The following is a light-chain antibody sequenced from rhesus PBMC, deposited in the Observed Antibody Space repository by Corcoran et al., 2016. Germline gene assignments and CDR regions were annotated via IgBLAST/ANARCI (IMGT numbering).Light chain of an antibody. V-gene: IGKV1-33*02. J-gene: IGKJ3*01. CDR2: AAS. CDR1: QGISNA. Sequence: DIQMSQSPSSLSASVGDKVTITCRASQGISNALAWYQQKPGKAPKLLIYAASSLESGVPSRFSGIRSGTDFTITISSLQPEDFATYYCQQGYSTPFTFGPWTKLDIK. CDR3: QQGYSTPFT.